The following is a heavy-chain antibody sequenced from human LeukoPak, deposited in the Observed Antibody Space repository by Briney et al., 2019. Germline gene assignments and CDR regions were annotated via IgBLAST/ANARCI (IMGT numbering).Heavy chain of an antibody. D-gene: IGHD2-2*01. J-gene: IGHJ4*02. CDR3: ARHEGSASYYYY. CDR1: GGSISRSSHY. CDR2: FYYSGST. V-gene: IGHV4-39*01. Sequence: SETLSLTCTVSGGSISRSSHYWGWIRQPPGKGLEWIGSFYYSGSTYYNPSLKSRDTISVDTSKNQFSLKLSSATAADTAVYYCARHEGSASYYYYWGQGAPATVSS.